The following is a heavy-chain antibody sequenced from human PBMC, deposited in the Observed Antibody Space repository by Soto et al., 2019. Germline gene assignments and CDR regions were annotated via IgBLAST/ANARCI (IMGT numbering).Heavy chain of an antibody. CDR1: GYTFTSYA. CDR3: ALYDILTGRLGY. V-gene: IGHV1-3*01. CDR2: INAGNGNT. J-gene: IGHJ4*02. D-gene: IGHD3-9*01. Sequence: ASVKVSCKASGYTFTSYAMHWVRQAPGQRLEWMGWINAGNGNTNYAQKLQGRVTMTTDTSTSTAYMELRSLRSDDTAVYYCALYDILTGRLGYWGQGTLVTVSS.